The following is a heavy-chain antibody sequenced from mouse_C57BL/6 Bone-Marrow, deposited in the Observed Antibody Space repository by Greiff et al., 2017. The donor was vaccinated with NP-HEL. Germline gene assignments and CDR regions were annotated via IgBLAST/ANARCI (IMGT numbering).Heavy chain of an antibody. Sequence: EVQLQQSGAELVRPGASVKLSCTASGFNIKDDYMHWVKQRPEQGLEWIGWNDPENGDTEYASKFQGKATITADTSSNTAYLQLSSLTSEDTAVYYCTTRATTVEDYFDYWGQGTTLTVSS. D-gene: IGHD1-1*01. CDR2: NDPENGDT. CDR3: TTRATTVEDYFDY. CDR1: GFNIKDDY. J-gene: IGHJ2*01. V-gene: IGHV14-4*01.